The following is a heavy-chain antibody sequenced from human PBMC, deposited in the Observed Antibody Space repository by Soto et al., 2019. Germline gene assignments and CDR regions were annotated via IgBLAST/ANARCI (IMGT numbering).Heavy chain of an antibody. CDR1: GFTFSSYA. D-gene: IGHD2-15*01. CDR3: ANGADIVVVVAATRWCDP. J-gene: IGHJ5*02. V-gene: IGHV3-23*01. CDR2: ISGSGGST. Sequence: EVQLLESGGGLVQPGGSLRLSCAASGFTFSSYAMSWVRQAPGKGLEWVSAISGSGGSTYYADSVKGRFTISRDNSKNTQYLQMNSLRAEEAAVYYCANGADIVVVVAATRWCDPWGQGTLVTVSS.